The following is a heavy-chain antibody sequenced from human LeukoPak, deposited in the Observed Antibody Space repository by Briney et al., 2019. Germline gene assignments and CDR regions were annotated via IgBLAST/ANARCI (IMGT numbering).Heavy chain of an antibody. CDR3: ARGHYDVLAASYKWTPDY. J-gene: IGHJ4*02. CDR2: ITSGGDYI. D-gene: IGHD3-9*01. V-gene: IGHV3-21*01. CDR1: GFTFNTFN. Sequence: GGSLRLSCAASGFTFNTFNMNWVRQAPGKGLEWVSSITSGGDYIYYADSVKGRFTTSRDNAKNSLSLQLNSLRVEDTAVYYCARGHYDVLAASYKWTPDYWGQGTLVTVSS.